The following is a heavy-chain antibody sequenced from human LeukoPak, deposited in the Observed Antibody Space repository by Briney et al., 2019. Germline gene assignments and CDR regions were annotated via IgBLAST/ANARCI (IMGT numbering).Heavy chain of an antibody. J-gene: IGHJ4*02. Sequence: SETLSLTCTVSGDSISSGDYYWSWIRQPAGKGLEWIGRVSPSGSTSCNPSLKSRVTISVDTSKNQFSLKLASVTAADTAVYFCARGSVRLDYWGQGLLVTVSS. CDR1: GDSISSGDYY. V-gene: IGHV4-61*02. D-gene: IGHD4-17*01. CDR2: VSPSGST. CDR3: ARGSVRLDY.